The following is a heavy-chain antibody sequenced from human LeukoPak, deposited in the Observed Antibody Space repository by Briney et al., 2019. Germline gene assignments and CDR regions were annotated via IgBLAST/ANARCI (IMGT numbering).Heavy chain of an antibody. CDR3: ARPATVTTSFWYFDL. CDR1: GGSISTSSYY. Sequence: KASETLSLTCTISGGSISTSSYYWGWIRQPPGEWLEWIGSIFYSGSTYYNPSLKSRVTISVDTSKNQFSLNLSSVTAADTAVYYCARPATVTTSFWYFDLWGRGTLVTVSS. CDR2: IFYSGST. V-gene: IGHV4-39*01. D-gene: IGHD4-17*01. J-gene: IGHJ2*01.